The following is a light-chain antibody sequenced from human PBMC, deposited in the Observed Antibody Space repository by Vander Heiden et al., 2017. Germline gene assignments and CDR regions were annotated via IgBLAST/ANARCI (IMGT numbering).Light chain of an antibody. J-gene: IGKJ1*01. Sequence: EIVITQSPATLSVSPGERVTLSCRASQSVSSNLAWYRQKPGQAPMFLIYGASTRATGIPARFSGSGSGTEFTLTISSLQSEDFAVYYCQQYKNWPLTFGRGTKVEIK. CDR2: GAS. CDR3: QQYKNWPLT. V-gene: IGKV3-15*01. CDR1: QSVSSN.